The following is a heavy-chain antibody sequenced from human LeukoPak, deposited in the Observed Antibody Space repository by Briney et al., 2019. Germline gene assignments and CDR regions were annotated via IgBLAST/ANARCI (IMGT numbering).Heavy chain of an antibody. CDR1: GGSISSYY. CDR3: ARDGGAAAGFDY. D-gene: IGHD6-13*01. V-gene: IGHV4-4*07. Sequence: SETLSLTCTVSGGSISSYYWSWIRQPAGKGLEWIGRIYTSGSTNYNPSLKGRVTISVDKSKNQFSLKLSSVTAADTAVYYCARDGGAAAGFDYWGQGTLVTVSS. J-gene: IGHJ4*02. CDR2: IYTSGST.